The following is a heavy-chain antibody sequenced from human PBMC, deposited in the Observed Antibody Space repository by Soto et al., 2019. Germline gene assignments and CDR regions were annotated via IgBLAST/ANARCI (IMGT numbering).Heavy chain of an antibody. CDR3: ARESLGIAAAVNWFDP. CDR1: GDSVSSNSAA. Sequence: FQTLSLTCAISGDSVSSNSAAWNWIRQSPLRGLEWLGRTYYRSKWYNDYAVSVKSRITINPDTSKNQCSLQLNSVTPEDTAVYYCARESLGIAAAVNWFDPWGQGTLVTVYS. D-gene: IGHD6-13*01. V-gene: IGHV6-1*01. J-gene: IGHJ5*02. CDR2: TYYRSKWYN.